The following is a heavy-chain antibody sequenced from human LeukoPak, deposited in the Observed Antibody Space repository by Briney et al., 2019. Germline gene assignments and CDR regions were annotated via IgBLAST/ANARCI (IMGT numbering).Heavy chain of an antibody. CDR1: GFTFSSYA. Sequence: GRSLRLSCAASGFTFSSYAMYWVRRSPGKGLEWVAVISYDGSNKYYADSVKGRFTISRDNSKNTLYLQMNSLRAEDTAVYYCARDARTVGITMIVVGFDYWGQGTLVTVSS. V-gene: IGHV3-30*04. D-gene: IGHD3-22*01. CDR3: ARDARTVGITMIVVGFDY. CDR2: ISYDGSNK. J-gene: IGHJ4*02.